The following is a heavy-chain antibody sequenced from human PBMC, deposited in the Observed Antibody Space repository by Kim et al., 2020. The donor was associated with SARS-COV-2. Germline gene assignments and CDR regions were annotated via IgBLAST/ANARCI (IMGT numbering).Heavy chain of an antibody. D-gene: IGHD2-21*02. CDR2: T. Sequence: TYDADSGKGRFTISRDNSKNALYLQMNSLRAEDTAVYYCAKGGDRAQFDYWGQGTLVTVSS. CDR3: AKGGDRAQFDY. V-gene: IGHV3-23*01. J-gene: IGHJ4*02.